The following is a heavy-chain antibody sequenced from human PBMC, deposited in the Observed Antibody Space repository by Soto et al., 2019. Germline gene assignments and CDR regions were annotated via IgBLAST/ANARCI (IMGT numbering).Heavy chain of an antibody. CDR1: VPSPSNHNV. CDR3: ARARYYASGSRTSYYFDY. Sequence: LSLTCAASVPSPSNHNVCSWLREYPGKGLEWIGDIYHIGTTNYNPSLRGRVTISVDKSKNQFSLKLSSVTAADTAVYYCARARYYASGSRTSYYFDYWGQGTLVTVS. J-gene: IGHJ4*02. V-gene: IGHV4-4*02. CDR2: IYHIGTT. D-gene: IGHD3-10*01.